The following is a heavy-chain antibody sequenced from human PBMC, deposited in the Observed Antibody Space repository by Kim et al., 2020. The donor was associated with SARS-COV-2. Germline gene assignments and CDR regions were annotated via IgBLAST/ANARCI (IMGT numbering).Heavy chain of an antibody. J-gene: IGHJ3*02. Sequence: SETLSLTCTVSGGSISSYYWSWIRQPPGKGLEWIGYIYYSGSTNYNPSLKSRVTISIDTSKNQFSLKLTSVTAADTAVYYCARVPVSFSYYGSGSMRAFDIWGQGTVVTVSS. CDR3: ARVPVSFSYYGSGSMRAFDI. CDR1: GGSISSYY. V-gene: IGHV4-59*01. D-gene: IGHD3-10*01. CDR2: IYYSGST.